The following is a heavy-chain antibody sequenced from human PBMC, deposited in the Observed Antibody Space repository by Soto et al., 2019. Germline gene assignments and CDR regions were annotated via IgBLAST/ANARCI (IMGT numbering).Heavy chain of an antibody. J-gene: IGHJ5*02. CDR2: SSYSGST. D-gene: IGHD3-3*01. Sequence: PSETLSLTCSVSGDSVSRGTYYWSWIRQSPERGLEWIAYSSYSGSTSYNPSFKSRATISVDTSKNQFSLRLRSLTAEDTAVYYCARQKSGLEFYNYFDPWGPGTLVTVSS. CDR1: GDSVSRGTYY. CDR3: ARQKSGLEFYNYFDP. V-gene: IGHV4-61*01.